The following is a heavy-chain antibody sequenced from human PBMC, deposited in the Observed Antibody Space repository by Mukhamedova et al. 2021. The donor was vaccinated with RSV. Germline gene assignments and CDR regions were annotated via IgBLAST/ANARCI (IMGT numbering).Heavy chain of an antibody. Sequence: GKGRFTVSRDNAKNSLYLQMNSLRVEDTAEYHCARDQSALDIWGQGTMVTVSS. CDR3: ARDQSALDI. J-gene: IGHJ3*02. V-gene: IGHV3-11*06.